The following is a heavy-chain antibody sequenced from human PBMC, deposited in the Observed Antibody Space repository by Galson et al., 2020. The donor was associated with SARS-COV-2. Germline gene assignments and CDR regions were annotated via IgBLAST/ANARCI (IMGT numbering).Heavy chain of an antibody. J-gene: IGHJ4*02. CDR2: LSSANTS. CDR3: ARARGGFNSPLDY. Sequence: GGSLRLSCAASGFTVSDNYLNWVRQAPGKGLEWVSVLSSANTSYYTDSVKGRFSISRDNSKNTVYLQMNSLRTEDTAIYYCARARGGFNSPLDYWGQGTLVTVFS. D-gene: IGHD5-12*01. CDR1: GFTVSDNY. V-gene: IGHV3-53*01.